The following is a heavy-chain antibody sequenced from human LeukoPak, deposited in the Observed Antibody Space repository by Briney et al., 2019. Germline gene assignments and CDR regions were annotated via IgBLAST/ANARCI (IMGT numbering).Heavy chain of an antibody. CDR3: ARQYAAGHYFDY. J-gene: IGHJ4*02. D-gene: IGHD6-25*01. CDR2: IYYSGST. Sequence: KSSETLSLTCTVSGGSISSYYWSWIRQPPGKGLEWIGYIYYSGSTNYNPSLKSRVTISVDTSKNQFSLKLSSVTAADTAVYYCARQYAAGHYFDYWGQGTLVTVSS. CDR1: GGSISSYY. V-gene: IGHV4-59*08.